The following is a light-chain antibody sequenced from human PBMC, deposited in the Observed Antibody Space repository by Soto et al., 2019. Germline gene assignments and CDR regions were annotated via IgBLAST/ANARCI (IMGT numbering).Light chain of an antibody. J-gene: IGKJ5*01. V-gene: IGKV3-11*01. CDR3: QQRSNWPLT. CDR2: DAF. CDR1: QSVGSS. Sequence: IVLTQSPATLSLSPGETATLSCKASQSVGSSLAWYQQRPGQAPRLLIYDAFIRATGIPARFSGSESGTDFTLTISSLEPEDFAVYYCQQRSNWPLTFGQGTRLENK.